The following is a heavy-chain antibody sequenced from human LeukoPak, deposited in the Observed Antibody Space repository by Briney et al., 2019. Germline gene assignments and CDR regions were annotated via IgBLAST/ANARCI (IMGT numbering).Heavy chain of an antibody. CDR2: IIPIFGTA. Sequence: SVKVSCKASGGTFSSYAISWVRQAPGQGLEWMGGIIPIFGTANYAQKFQGRVTITADESTSTAYMELSSLRSEDTAVCYCARGVRGFGELLPFDYWGQGTLVTVSS. V-gene: IGHV1-69*13. CDR1: GGTFSSYA. D-gene: IGHD3-10*01. J-gene: IGHJ4*02. CDR3: ARGVRGFGELLPFDY.